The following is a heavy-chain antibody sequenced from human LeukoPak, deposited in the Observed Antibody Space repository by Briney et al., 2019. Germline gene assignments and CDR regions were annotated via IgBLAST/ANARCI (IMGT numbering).Heavy chain of an antibody. Sequence: GGSLRLFCAASGFTFSSYWMHWVRQAPGKGLVWVSHINSDGSSTSYTDSVKGRFTISRDNAKNTLYLQMNSLRAEDTAVYYCTRDGRVAYEMDVWGQGTTVTVSS. CDR1: GFTFSSYW. CDR3: TRDGRVAYEMDV. J-gene: IGHJ6*02. D-gene: IGHD2-15*01. V-gene: IGHV3-74*01. CDR2: INSDGSST.